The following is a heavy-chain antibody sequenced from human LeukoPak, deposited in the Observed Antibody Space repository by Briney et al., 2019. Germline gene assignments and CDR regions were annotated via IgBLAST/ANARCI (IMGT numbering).Heavy chain of an antibody. J-gene: IGHJ5*02. Sequence: GGTLRLSYASSGFTFSGSSVHWVRQSSGKGLEGVGHLDKKDNLYATTYAECVKGRFTIYRADSKDRAFLHMDSLKTEDTALYYCPRDRGTYNWFDPWGQGTLVAVSS. V-gene: IGHV3-73*01. CDR1: GFTFSGSS. D-gene: IGHD2-15*01. CDR3: PRDRGTYNWFDP. CDR2: LDKKDNLYAT.